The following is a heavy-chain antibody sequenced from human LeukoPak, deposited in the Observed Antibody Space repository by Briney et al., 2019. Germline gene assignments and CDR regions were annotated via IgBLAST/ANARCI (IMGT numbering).Heavy chain of an antibody. V-gene: IGHV3-7*03. D-gene: IGHD3-9*01. CDR1: GFTFSSYW. J-gene: IGHJ4*02. CDR3: AKSTWFDYFDY. Sequence: GGSLRLSCAASGFTFSSYWMSWLRQAPAKGREWVAHIKQDGSEKYYVDSVKGRFTISRDNAKNSLYLQMNRLRADDTAIYYCAKSTWFDYFDYWGQGTLVTVSS. CDR2: IKQDGSEK.